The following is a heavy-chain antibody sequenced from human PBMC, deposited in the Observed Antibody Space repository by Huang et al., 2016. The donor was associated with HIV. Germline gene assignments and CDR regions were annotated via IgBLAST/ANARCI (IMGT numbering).Heavy chain of an antibody. CDR1: GSTLTELS. CDR2: CAPEHGET. V-gene: IGHV1-24*01. J-gene: IGHJ3*02. CDR3: ATGFDTYYDI. D-gene: IGHD2-21*01. Sequence: QVQLVQSGAEVKKPGASVKVSCKVSGSTLTELSLHWVRPAPGKGLEWWGCCAPEHGETNYETSFQGRVTMTEDTSTDTAYMELNSLGSEDTAVYYCATGFDTYYDIWGQGTMVIASS.